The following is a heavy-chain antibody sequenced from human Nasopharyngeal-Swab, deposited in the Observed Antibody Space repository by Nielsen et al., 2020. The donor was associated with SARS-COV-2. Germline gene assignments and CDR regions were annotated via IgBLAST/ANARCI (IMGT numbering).Heavy chain of an antibody. V-gene: IGHV2-70*11. CDR2: IDWDDDK. Sequence: SGPTLVKPTQTLTLTCTFSGFSLRISGMCVSWIRQPPGKALEWLARIDWDDDKYYSTSLKTRFTISKDTSKNQVVLTMTNMDPVDTATYYCARTYTSMEDLTGHYFDYWGQGTLVTVSS. CDR3: ARTYTSMEDLTGHYFDY. CDR1: GFSLRISGMC. D-gene: IGHD5-18*01. J-gene: IGHJ4*02.